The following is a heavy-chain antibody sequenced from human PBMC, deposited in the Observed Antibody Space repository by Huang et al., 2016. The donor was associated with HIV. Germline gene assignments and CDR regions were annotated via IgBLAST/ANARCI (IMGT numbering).Heavy chain of an antibody. CDR3: SPSGDDYFYFYMDV. CDR1: GFIFNDFA. V-gene: IGHV3-49*03. Sequence: QLVESGGDSVQSGRSLRLSCRGSGFIFNDFAINWFRQSPGKGLEWMGFVRRKALGWASKSAPSVKDRFTVSRDEAKNVAFLQMDNLQVDDTAIYYCSPSGDDYFYFYMDVWGNGTTVIVS. J-gene: IGHJ6*03. D-gene: IGHD4-17*01. CDR2: VRRKALGWAS.